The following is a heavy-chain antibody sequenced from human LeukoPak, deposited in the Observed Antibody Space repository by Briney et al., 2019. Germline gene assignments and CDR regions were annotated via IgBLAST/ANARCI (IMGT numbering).Heavy chain of an antibody. CDR1: GGSVSSGSYY. D-gene: IGHD6-13*01. CDR2: IYYSGST. J-gene: IGHJ4*02. V-gene: IGHV4-61*01. Sequence: PSETLSLTCTVSGGSVSSGSYYWSWIRQPPGKGLEWIGYIYYSGSTNYNPSLKSRVTISVDTSKNQFSLKLSSVTAADTAVYYCARALYSGSWSPPLNYWGQGTLVTVYS. CDR3: ARALYSGSWSPPLNY.